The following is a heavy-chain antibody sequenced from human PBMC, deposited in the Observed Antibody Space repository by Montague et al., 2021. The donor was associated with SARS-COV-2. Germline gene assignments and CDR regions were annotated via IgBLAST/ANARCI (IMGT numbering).Heavy chain of an antibody. V-gene: IGHV4-31*03. CDR2: IYYSGTT. Sequence: TLSLTCTVSGGSISSGDYYWSWIRHHPGKGLEWIGYIYYSGTTYYNPSLKSRVTISVDTSKNQFSLKLSSVTAADTAVYYCARDAYDYGSGGYPHYLDYWGQGTLVTVSS. CDR1: GGSISSGDYY. CDR3: ARDAYDYGSGGYPHYLDY. D-gene: IGHD3-10*01. J-gene: IGHJ4*02.